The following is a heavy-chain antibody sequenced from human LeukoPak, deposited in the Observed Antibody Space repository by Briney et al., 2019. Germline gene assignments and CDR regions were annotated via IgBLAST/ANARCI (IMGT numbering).Heavy chain of an antibody. CDR3: AADGCGGDCTLAY. Sequence: SVRVSCEASGITFVRSAIRWVRQARGQPPEWIGWLVVGSGNTNYAQKFQDRVTITRDMSTSTAYMELSRLTSEDTAVYYCAADGCGGDCTLAYWGQGTLVSVSS. CDR2: LVVGSGNT. J-gene: IGHJ4*02. CDR1: GITFVRSA. D-gene: IGHD2-21*02. V-gene: IGHV1-58*02.